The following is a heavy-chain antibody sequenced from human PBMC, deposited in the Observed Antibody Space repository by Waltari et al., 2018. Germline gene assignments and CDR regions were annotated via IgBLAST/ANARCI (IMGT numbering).Heavy chain of an antibody. Sequence: HLQASGPGLVWPSQTLSLTCNVSGVSLRRRNYYWTWIRQPAGKRPEWLGRIYTSGSTDYNPSLKSRATISLDPSKSQFSLNLASVTAADTAVYYCARDGWRCGGDCYMDSWGQGILVTVSS. CDR3: ARDGWRCGGDCYMDS. J-gene: IGHJ4*02. CDR2: IYTSGST. D-gene: IGHD2-21*02. V-gene: IGHV4-61*02. CDR1: GVSLRRRNYY.